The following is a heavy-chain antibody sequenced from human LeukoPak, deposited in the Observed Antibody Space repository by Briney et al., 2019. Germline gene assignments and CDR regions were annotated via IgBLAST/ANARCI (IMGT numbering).Heavy chain of an antibody. CDR3: ARLRWDYYDSSAKGYFDY. J-gene: IGHJ4*02. CDR2: IIPIFGTA. V-gene: IGHV1-69*05. CDR1: GGTFSSYA. D-gene: IGHD3-22*01. Sequence: SVKVSCKASGGTFSSYAISWVRQAPGQGLEWMGGIIPIFGTANYAQKFQGRVTITTDESTSTAYMELSSLRSEDTAVYYCARLRWDYYDSSAKGYFDYWGQGTLVTVSS.